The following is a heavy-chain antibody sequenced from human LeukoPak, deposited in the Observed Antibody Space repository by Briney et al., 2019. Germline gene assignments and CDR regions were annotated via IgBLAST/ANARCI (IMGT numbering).Heavy chain of an antibody. J-gene: IGHJ6*02. Sequence: PSETLSLTCAVYGGSFSGYYWSWIRQPPGKGLEWIGEINHSGSTNYNPSLKSRVTIPVDTSKNQFSLKLSSVTAADTAVYYCATCGYSFRVYYYGMDVWGQGTTVTVSS. V-gene: IGHV4-34*01. D-gene: IGHD5-18*01. CDR2: INHSGST. CDR3: ATCGYSFRVYYYGMDV. CDR1: GGSFSGYY.